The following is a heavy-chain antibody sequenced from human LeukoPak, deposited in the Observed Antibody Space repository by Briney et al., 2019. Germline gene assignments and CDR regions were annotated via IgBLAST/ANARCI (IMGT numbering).Heavy chain of an antibody. V-gene: IGHV3-53*01. D-gene: IGHD7-27*01. Sequence: GGSLRLSCAASGFTVSSNYMSWVRQAPGKGLEWVSVIYSGGGTYYADSMKGRFTISRDTSKNTLYLQMNSLRAEDTAVYYCARGPKWGSAFDIWGQGTMVTVSS. CDR3: ARGPKWGSAFDI. J-gene: IGHJ3*02. CDR1: GFTVSSNY. CDR2: IYSGGGT.